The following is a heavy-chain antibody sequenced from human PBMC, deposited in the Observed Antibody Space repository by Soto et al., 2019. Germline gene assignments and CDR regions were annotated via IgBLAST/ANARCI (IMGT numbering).Heavy chain of an antibody. J-gene: IGHJ4*02. CDR2: IYYSGST. CDR1: RGSISNYY. Sequence: SETLSITCAVSRGSISNYYWSWIRQPPGKGLEWIGYIYYSGSTNYNPSLTSRVTISVDTSKNQFSLKLSSVTAADTAVYYCARHRYSYGVYYFDYWGQGTLVTVSS. CDR3: ARHRYSYGVYYFDY. V-gene: IGHV4-59*08. D-gene: IGHD5-18*01.